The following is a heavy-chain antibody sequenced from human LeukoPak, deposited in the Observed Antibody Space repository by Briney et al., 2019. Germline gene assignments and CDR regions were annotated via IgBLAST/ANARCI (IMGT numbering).Heavy chain of an antibody. Sequence: GGSLRLSCAASGFTFSSYSMNWVRQAPGKGLERVSSISSSSSYMYYADSVKGRFTISRDNAKNSLYLQMNSLRAEDTAVYYCAREYCSSTSCKYFDFWGQGTLVTVSS. D-gene: IGHD2-2*01. CDR1: GFTFSSYS. J-gene: IGHJ4*02. CDR3: AREYCSSTSCKYFDF. V-gene: IGHV3-21*01. CDR2: ISSSSSYM.